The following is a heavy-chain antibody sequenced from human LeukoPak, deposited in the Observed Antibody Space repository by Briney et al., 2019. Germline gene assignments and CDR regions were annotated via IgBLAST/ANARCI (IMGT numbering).Heavy chain of an antibody. Sequence: GGSLRLSCAASGFTFSSYAMSWVRQAQGKGLEWVSAISGSGGSTYYADSVKGRFTISRDNSKNTLYLQMNSLRAEDTAVYYCASTGGHSSGYYYPGYWGQGTLVTVSS. CDR2: ISGSGGST. CDR1: GFTFSSYA. D-gene: IGHD3-22*01. J-gene: IGHJ4*02. CDR3: ASTGGHSSGYYYPGY. V-gene: IGHV3-23*01.